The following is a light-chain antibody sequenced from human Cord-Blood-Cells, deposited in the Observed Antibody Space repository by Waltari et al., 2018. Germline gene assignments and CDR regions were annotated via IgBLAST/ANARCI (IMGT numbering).Light chain of an antibody. CDR2: DAS. J-gene: IGKJ4*01. CDR1: QDISKY. CDR3: QQYDNLPT. Sequence: DNQMTQSPSSLSLPVGIRFTITCQASQDISKYLNWYQQKTGKDPKLLNYDASNLETGVPSRFSGSGSGTDFTFTISSLQPEDIATYYCQQYDNLPTFGGGTKVEIK. V-gene: IGKV1-33*01.